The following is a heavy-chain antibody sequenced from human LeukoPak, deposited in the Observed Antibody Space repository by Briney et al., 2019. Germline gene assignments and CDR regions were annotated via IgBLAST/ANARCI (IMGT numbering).Heavy chain of an antibody. D-gene: IGHD1-26*01. CDR1: GGSISSGGYS. CDR2: IYHSGST. CDR3: ARAGSRATNDAFDI. J-gene: IGHJ3*02. Sequence: KPSQTLSLTCAVSGGSISSGGYSWSWIRQPQGKGLEWIGYIYHSGSTYYNPSLKSRVTISVDRSKNQFSLKLSSVTAADTAVYYCARAGSRATNDAFDIWGQGTMVTVSS. V-gene: IGHV4-30-2*01.